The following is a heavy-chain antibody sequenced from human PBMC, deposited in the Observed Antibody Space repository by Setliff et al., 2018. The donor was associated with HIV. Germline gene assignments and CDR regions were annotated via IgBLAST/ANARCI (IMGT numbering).Heavy chain of an antibody. J-gene: IGHJ3*02. CDR3: VTQRGSGSDPFDI. CDR2: FDPQDDET. Sequence: VASVKVSCKVSGYTLTELSRRWVRQAPGKGLEWIGSFDPQDDETIYAQNFQGRVTMTEDTSTDTAYMELSSLRSEDTAVYYCVTQRGSGSDPFDIWGPGTMVTVSS. V-gene: IGHV1-24*01. D-gene: IGHD6-25*01. CDR1: GYTLTELS.